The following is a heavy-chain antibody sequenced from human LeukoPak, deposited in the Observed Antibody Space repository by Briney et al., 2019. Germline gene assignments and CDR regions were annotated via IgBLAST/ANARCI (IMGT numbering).Heavy chain of an antibody. Sequence: SETLSLTCTVSGGSISSYYWGWIRQPPGKGLEWIGYIYYSGSTNYNPSLKSRVTISVDTSKNQFSLKLSSATAADTAVYYCARELLYGDYDYWGQGTLVTVSS. CDR3: ARELLYGDYDY. J-gene: IGHJ4*02. CDR2: IYYSGST. V-gene: IGHV4-59*01. D-gene: IGHD4-17*01. CDR1: GGSISSYY.